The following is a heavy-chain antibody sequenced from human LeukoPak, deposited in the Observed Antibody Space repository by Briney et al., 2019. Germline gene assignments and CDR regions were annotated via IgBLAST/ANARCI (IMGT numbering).Heavy chain of an antibody. Sequence: PSETLSLTCTVSGGSISSSSYYWGWIRQPPGKGLEWIGSIYYSGSTYYNPSLKSRVTISVDTSKNQFSLKLNSVTAADTAVYYCARYRNCGSDCYDAFDIWGQGTMVTVSS. CDR2: IYYSGST. CDR3: ARYRNCGSDCYDAFDI. CDR1: GGSISSSSYY. J-gene: IGHJ3*02. V-gene: IGHV4-39*07. D-gene: IGHD2-21*02.